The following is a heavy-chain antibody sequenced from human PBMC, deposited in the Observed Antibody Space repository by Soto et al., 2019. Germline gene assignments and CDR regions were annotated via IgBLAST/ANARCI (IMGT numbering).Heavy chain of an antibody. J-gene: IGHJ4*02. CDR2: ISSNGGTT. Sequence: EVQLAESGGGMVQPGGSLRLSCVASGFTFSSYDMHWVRQAPGKGLAYVSSISSNGGTTYYGNSVKGRFTISRDNSKNTLYLQMGSLRAEDMAVYYCVRRVSGNYDYWGQGNLVTVSS. CDR3: VRRVSGNYDY. V-gene: IGHV3-64*01. D-gene: IGHD1-7*01. CDR1: GFTFSSYD.